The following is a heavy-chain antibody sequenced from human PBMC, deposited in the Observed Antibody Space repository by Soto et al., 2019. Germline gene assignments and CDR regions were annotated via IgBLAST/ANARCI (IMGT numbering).Heavy chain of an antibody. J-gene: IGHJ6*03. Sequence: PSETLSLTCTVSGGSISSYYWSWIRQPPGKGLEWIGYIYYSGSTNYNPSLKSRVTISVDTSKNQFSLKLSSVTAADTAVYYCARDHFIAAAGYYMDVWGKGTTVTVSS. CDR3: ARDHFIAAAGYYMDV. D-gene: IGHD6-13*01. V-gene: IGHV4-59*01. CDR2: IYYSGST. CDR1: GGSISSYY.